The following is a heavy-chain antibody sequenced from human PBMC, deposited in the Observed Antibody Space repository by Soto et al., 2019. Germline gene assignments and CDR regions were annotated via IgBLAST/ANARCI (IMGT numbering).Heavy chain of an antibody. V-gene: IGHV4-4*02. Sequence: SETLSLTCAVSGGSISSSNWWRWERQPPGKGMEWIGEIYHSGSTNYNPSLKSRVTISVDKSNNQFSLKLSSVTAADTAVYYCARDRIIAVAGTGDYYYYGMDVWGQGTTVTVSS. CDR1: GGSISSSNW. J-gene: IGHJ6*02. CDR3: ARDRIIAVAGTGDYYYYGMDV. CDR2: IYHSGST. D-gene: IGHD6-19*01.